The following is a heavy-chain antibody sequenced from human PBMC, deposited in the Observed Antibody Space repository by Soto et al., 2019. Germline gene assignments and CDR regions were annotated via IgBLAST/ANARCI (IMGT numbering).Heavy chain of an antibody. CDR2: IYPGDSDT. CDR3: ARQSYYGSGTYYGMDV. CDR1: GYSFTSYW. D-gene: IGHD3-10*01. V-gene: IGHV5-51*01. Sequence: GESLKISCKGSGYSFTSYWIGWVRQMPGKGLEWMGIIYPGDSDTRYSPSFQGQVTISADKSISTAYLQWSSLKASDTAMYYCARQSYYGSGTYYGMDVWGQGTTVTVSS. J-gene: IGHJ6*02.